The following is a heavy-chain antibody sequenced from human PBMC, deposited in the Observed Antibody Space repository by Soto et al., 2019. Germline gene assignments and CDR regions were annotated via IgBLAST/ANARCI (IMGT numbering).Heavy chain of an antibody. Sequence: QVQLQQSGPGLVKPSQTLSLTCVISGDSVSSNNVAWNWIRQSPSRGLEWLGRTYYRSKWYNNYAVSVKSRTTINADTSKNQFSLQLASVTPEDTAVYYCARGINSAIDMWGQGTMVTVS. CDR1: GDSVSSNNVA. CDR3: ARGINSAIDM. J-gene: IGHJ3*02. CDR2: TYYRSKWYN. D-gene: IGHD1-1*01. V-gene: IGHV6-1*01.